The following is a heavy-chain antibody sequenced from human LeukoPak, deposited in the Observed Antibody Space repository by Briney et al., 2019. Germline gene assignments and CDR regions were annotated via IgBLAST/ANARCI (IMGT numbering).Heavy chain of an antibody. CDR1: GFTFSSYW. V-gene: IGHV3-74*01. CDR3: ARWGAVTIFGVVSYYYYGMDV. D-gene: IGHD3-3*01. J-gene: IGHJ6*02. CDR2: INSDGSST. Sequence: GGSLRLSCAASGFTFSSYWMPWVRQAPGKGLVWVSRINSDGSSTSYADSVKGRFTISRDNAKNTLYLQMNSLRAEDTAVYYCARWGAVTIFGVVSYYYYGMDVWGQGTTVTVSS.